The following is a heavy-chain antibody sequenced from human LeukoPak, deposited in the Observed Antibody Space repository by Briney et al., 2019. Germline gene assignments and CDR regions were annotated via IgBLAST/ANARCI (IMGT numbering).Heavy chain of an antibody. CDR1: GGSFSGYY. D-gene: IGHD2-21*02. Sequence: SETLSLTCAVYGGSFSGYYWSWIRQPPGKGLEWLGYIYYSGSTNYNPSLKSRVTISVDTSKNQFSLKLSSVTAADTAVYYCARDRGVVVTARRDWYFDLWGRGTLVTVSS. J-gene: IGHJ2*01. V-gene: IGHV4-59*01. CDR2: IYYSGST. CDR3: ARDRGVVVTARRDWYFDL.